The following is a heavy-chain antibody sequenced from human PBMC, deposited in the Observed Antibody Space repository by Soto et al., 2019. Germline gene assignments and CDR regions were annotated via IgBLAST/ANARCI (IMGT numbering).Heavy chain of an antibody. CDR3: ARALVIYYDSSGYYLKGNWFDP. CDR1: GFTVSSNY. J-gene: IGHJ5*02. D-gene: IGHD3-22*01. Sequence: LRLSCAASGFTVSSNYMSWVRQAPGKGLEWVSVIYSGGSTYYADSVKGRFTISRDNSKNTLYLQMNSLRAEDTAVYYCARALVIYYDSSGYYLKGNWFDPWGQGTLVTVSS. V-gene: IGHV3-53*01. CDR2: IYSGGST.